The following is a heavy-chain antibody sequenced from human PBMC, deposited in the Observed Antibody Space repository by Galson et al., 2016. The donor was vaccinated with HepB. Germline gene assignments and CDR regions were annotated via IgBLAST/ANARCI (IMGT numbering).Heavy chain of an antibody. CDR1: GGSISSDYY. Sequence: SETLSLTCIVSGGSISSDYYWGWIRQPPGRGLEWIGSIYSSEGTYYNPSLKSRVTISVDTSKNQFSLRLNSVTAADTGVYYCATGIVVAGKYYYYYMDVGGKGTTVTVSS. D-gene: IGHD6-19*01. CDR3: ATGIVVAGKYYYYYMDV. J-gene: IGHJ6*03. CDR2: IYSSEGT. V-gene: IGHV4-39*01.